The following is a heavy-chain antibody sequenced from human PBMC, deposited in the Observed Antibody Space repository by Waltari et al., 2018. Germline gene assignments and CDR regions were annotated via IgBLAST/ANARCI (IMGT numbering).Heavy chain of an antibody. CDR2: MNQDGNER. D-gene: IGHD1-26*01. CDR1: GFTFISYW. J-gene: IGHJ6*04. CDR3: ARDAWELLPLYYYYGRDV. Sequence: EVDLVESGGGLVQPGESLTLSCAASGFTFISYWITLVRQAPGGGLEWVDKMNQDGNERNEVDSVKCRFNIARDNAKNSLYLQMNSLRAEETAIYYCARDAWELLPLYYYYGRDVWGKGTTVTVSS. V-gene: IGHV3-7*01.